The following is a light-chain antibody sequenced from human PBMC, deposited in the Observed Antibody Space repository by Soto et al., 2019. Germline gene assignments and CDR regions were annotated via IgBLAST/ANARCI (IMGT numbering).Light chain of an antibody. Sequence: DIPMNQSPSTLSAFVGDRVTITCRASQSIGRWLAWYQQKPGKAPKLLIYDASSLESGVPSRFSGSGSGTEFTLTISSLQPEDFAVYYCQQYGSSPWTSGQGTKVAIK. V-gene: IGKV1-5*01. J-gene: IGKJ1*01. CDR2: DAS. CDR3: QQYGSSPWT. CDR1: QSIGRW.